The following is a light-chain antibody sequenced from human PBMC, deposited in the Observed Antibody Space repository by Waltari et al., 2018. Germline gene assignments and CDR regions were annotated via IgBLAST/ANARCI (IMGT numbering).Light chain of an antibody. J-gene: IGLJ2*01. CDR3: SSWDDSLSGVV. V-gene: IGLV1-47*01. CDR1: NSTIGSNY. CDR2: KND. Sequence: QSVLTQPPPPSGTPGQRVTMSCSGTNSTIGSNYVFWYHELPGTAPKLLIYKNDLRPSGVPDRISGSKSGTSASLAISGLRSEDEADYYCSSWDDSLSGVVLGGGTKLTVL.